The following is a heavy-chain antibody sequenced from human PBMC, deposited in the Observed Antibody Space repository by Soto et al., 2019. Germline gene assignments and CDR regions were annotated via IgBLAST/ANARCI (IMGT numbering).Heavy chain of an antibody. Sequence: PGGSLRLSCAASGFTVSSNYMSWVRQAPGKGLEWISIIYSAGNTYYADSVKGRFTISRDNAKNSLYLQMNSLRAEDTAVYYCAREYKVRGVIVPNWFDPWGQGTLVTVSS. CDR1: GFTVSSNY. D-gene: IGHD3-10*01. CDR2: IYSAGNT. V-gene: IGHV3-53*01. CDR3: AREYKVRGVIVPNWFDP. J-gene: IGHJ5*02.